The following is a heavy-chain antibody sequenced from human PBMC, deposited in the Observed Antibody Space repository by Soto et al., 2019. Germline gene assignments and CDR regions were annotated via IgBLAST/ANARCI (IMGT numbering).Heavy chain of an antibody. CDR2: ISGSGGIT. Sequence: GGSLRLSCAPSGFTFSSYALSWVRQAPGKGLEWVSAISGSGGITYYADSVKGRFTISRDNSKNTLYLQMNSLRAEDTAVYYCAKDRSPLHDYGDYYFDYWGQGTLVTVSS. D-gene: IGHD4-17*01. J-gene: IGHJ4*02. CDR1: GFTFSSYA. CDR3: AKDRSPLHDYGDYYFDY. V-gene: IGHV3-23*01.